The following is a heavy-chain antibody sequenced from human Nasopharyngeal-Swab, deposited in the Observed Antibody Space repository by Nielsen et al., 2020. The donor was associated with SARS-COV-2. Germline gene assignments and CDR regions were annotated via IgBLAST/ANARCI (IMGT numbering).Heavy chain of an antibody. CDR2: ISGSGASI. J-gene: IGHJ4*02. Sequence: GESLKISCAASGFTFSSYAMSWVRQAPGKGLEWVSAISGSGASIYYADSVKGRFTISRDNAKNSLCLQMDSLRDEDSAVYYCARDPAYYFGSGSYYPDYWGQGTLVTVSS. CDR1: GFTFSSYA. D-gene: IGHD3-10*01. CDR3: ARDPAYYFGSGSYYPDY. V-gene: IGHV3-23*01.